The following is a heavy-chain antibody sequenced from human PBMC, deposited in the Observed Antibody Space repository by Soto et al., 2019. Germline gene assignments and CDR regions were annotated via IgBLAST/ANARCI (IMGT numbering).Heavy chain of an antibody. V-gene: IGHV6-1*01. D-gene: IGHD6-19*01. CDR3: ARGSYYSGWV. Sequence: PSQTLSLTCAISGDSVSSTSTAWSWIRQSPSRGLEWLGRTYYRSNWYTDYAVSVKSRITISPDTSKNQFSLQLNSVTPEDTAVYYCARGSYYSGWVWGQGTMLTV. J-gene: IGHJ4*02. CDR1: GDSVSSTSTA. CDR2: TYYRSNWYT.